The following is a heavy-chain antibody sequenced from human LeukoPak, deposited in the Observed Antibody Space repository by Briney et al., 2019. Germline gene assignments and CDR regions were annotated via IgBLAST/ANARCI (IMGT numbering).Heavy chain of an antibody. J-gene: IGHJ5*02. CDR1: GFTFSSYG. D-gene: IGHD3-22*01. V-gene: IGHV3-33*06. Sequence: GGPLRFSCAASGFTFSSYGMHWVRQDPAKGLEGVAVIWYDGSNKYYADSVKGRFTISRDNSKNTLYLQMNSLRAEDTAVYYCAKDSSGSGYPTWGQGTLVTVSS. CDR3: AKDSSGSGYPT. CDR2: IWYDGSNK.